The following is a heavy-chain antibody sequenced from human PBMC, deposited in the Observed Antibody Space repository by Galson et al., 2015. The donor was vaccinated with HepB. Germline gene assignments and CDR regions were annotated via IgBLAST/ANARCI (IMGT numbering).Heavy chain of an antibody. CDR1: GGTFSSYA. Sequence: SVKVCCKASGGTFSSYAISWVRQAPGQGLEWMGGIIPIFGTANYAQKFQGRVTITADESTSTAYMELSSLRSEDTAVYYCARDRVSTMVRGVITLDYWGQGTLVTVSS. D-gene: IGHD3-10*01. J-gene: IGHJ4*02. CDR2: IIPIFGTA. V-gene: IGHV1-69*13. CDR3: ARDRVSTMVRGVITLDY.